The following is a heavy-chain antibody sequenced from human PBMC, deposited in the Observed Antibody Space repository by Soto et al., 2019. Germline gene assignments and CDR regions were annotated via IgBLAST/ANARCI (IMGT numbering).Heavy chain of an antibody. Sequence: VQLVESGGGLVQPGGSLRLSCAASGFTFSNYEMNWVRQTPGKGLEWVAVISYDGSNKYYADSVKGRFTISRDNSKNTLYLQMNSLRAEDTAVYYCAKAPSGYPNHFDYWGQGTLVTVSS. J-gene: IGHJ4*02. CDR2: ISYDGSNK. D-gene: IGHD3-22*01. CDR1: GFTFSNYE. CDR3: AKAPSGYPNHFDY. V-gene: IGHV3-30*18.